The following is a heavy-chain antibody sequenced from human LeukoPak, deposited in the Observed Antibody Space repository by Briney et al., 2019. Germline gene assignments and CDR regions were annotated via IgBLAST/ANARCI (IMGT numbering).Heavy chain of an antibody. D-gene: IGHD2-15*01. J-gene: IGHJ6*03. CDR1: GGFISSSSYY. CDR2: IYYSGST. Sequence: SETLSLTCTVSGGFISSSSYYWGWIRQPPGKGLEWIGSIYYSGSTYYNPSLKSRVTISVDTSKNQFSLKLSSVTAADTAVYYCARSPLLHGDYYYYYYMDVWGKGTTVTISS. CDR3: ARSPLLHGDYYYYYYMDV. V-gene: IGHV4-39*01.